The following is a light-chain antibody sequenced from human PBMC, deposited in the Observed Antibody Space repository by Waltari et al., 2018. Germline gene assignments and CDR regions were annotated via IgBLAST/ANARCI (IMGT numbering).Light chain of an antibody. CDR2: KAS. Sequence: IQMTQSPYTRSASVGDRVIITCRASQNISNWLAWYQQKPGKAPKLLIYKASSVESGVPSRFSGSGSGTVFTLTISSLQPDDFATYYCQQYNSYSLLTFGGGTKVEIK. J-gene: IGKJ4*01. CDR3: QQYNSYSLLT. CDR1: QNISNW. V-gene: IGKV1-5*03.